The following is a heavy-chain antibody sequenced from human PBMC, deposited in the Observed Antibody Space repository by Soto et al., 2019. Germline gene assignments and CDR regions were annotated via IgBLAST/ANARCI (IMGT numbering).Heavy chain of an antibody. CDR1: GGSFSGYY. D-gene: IGHD6-25*01. Sequence: QSLTCAVYGGSFSGYYWSWIRQPPGKGLEWIGEINHSGSTNYNPSLKSRVTISVDTSKNQFSLKLSSVTAADTAVYYCARAKRLRAHYYYGMDVWGQGTTVTVSS. CDR3: ARAKRLRAHYYYGMDV. J-gene: IGHJ6*02. CDR2: INHSGST. V-gene: IGHV4-34*01.